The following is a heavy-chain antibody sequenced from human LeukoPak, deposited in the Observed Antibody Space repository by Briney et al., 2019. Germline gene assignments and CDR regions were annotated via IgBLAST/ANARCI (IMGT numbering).Heavy chain of an antibody. Sequence: GGSLRLSCAASGFTFSSYGMHWVRQAPGKGLEWVAFIRYDGSNKYYADSVKGRFTISRDNAKNTLYLQMNSLRAEDTAVYYCAKDQYSSSYYFDYWGQGTLVTVSS. J-gene: IGHJ4*02. CDR1: GFTFSSYG. CDR2: IRYDGSNK. CDR3: AKDQYSSSYYFDY. V-gene: IGHV3-30*02. D-gene: IGHD6-6*01.